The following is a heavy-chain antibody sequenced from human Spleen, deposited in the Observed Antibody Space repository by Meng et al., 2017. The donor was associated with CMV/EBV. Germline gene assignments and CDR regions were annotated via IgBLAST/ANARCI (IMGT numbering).Heavy chain of an antibody. CDR2: IKQDGSEK. J-gene: IGHJ6*02. CDR1: GVTFSNAW. D-gene: IGHD1-26*01. CDR3: ARVGVAAPGGGYHYYYGMDV. Sequence: GESLKISCAASGVTFSNAWMSWVRQAPGKGLEWVANIKQDGSEKYYVDSVMGRFTISRDNAKNSVYLQMNRLRVEDTAVYYCARVGVAAPGGGYHYYYGMDVWGQGTTVTVSS. V-gene: IGHV3-7*01.